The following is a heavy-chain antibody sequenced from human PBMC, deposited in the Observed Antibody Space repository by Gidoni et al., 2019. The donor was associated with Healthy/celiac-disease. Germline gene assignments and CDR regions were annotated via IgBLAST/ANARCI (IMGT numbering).Heavy chain of an antibody. CDR2: IFSNDEK. J-gene: IGHJ5*02. V-gene: IGHV2-26*01. D-gene: IGHD3-3*01. CDR1: GFSLSNARMG. Sequence: QVTWKESGPVLVKPTETLTRTCTVSGFSLSNARMGVRWIRQPPGKALEWLAHIFSNDEKSYGTSLKSRLTIATYTSKRQVVLTMTNLDPVATATYYCARSMTIFGVDTWWFDPWGQGTLVTVSS. CDR3: ARSMTIFGVDTWWFDP.